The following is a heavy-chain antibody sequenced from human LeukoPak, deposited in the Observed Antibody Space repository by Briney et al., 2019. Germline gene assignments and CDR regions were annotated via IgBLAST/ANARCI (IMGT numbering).Heavy chain of an antibody. CDR1: GYTFTGYY. V-gene: IGHV1-2*02. CDR2: INPNSGDT. Sequence: ASVKVSCKTSGYTFTGYYIHWVRQAPGQGLEWMGWINPNSGDTNYAQKFQGRVTMTRDTSISIAYMELSRLRSDDTAVYYCARADSDAFDIWGQGTMVTVSS. CDR3: ARADSDAFDI. J-gene: IGHJ3*02.